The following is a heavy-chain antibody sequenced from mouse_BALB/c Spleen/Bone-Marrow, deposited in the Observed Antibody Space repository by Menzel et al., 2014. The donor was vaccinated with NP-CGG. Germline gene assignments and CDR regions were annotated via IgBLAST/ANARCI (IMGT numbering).Heavy chain of an antibody. CDR3: ARGLQGAMDY. Sequence: LQQSGASVKLSCKAFGYTFTSYWMNWANQRPEQGLERIGRIDPYDSETHYNQKFKDKAILTVDKSSSTAYMQLSSLTSEDSAVYYCARGLQGAMDYWGQGTSVTVSS. V-gene: IGHV1-74*04. CDR1: GYTFTSYW. D-gene: IGHD3-2*02. CDR2: IDPYDSET. J-gene: IGHJ4*01.